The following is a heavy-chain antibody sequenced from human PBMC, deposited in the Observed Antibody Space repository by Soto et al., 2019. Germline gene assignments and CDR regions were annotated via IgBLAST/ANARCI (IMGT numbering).Heavy chain of an antibody. CDR2: IIPIFGTA. J-gene: IGHJ6*02. CDR1: GGIFSSYA. D-gene: IGHD4-17*01. CDR3: ARGSATTVTTVTYYYGMDV. Sequence: GASVKVSCKASGGIFSSYAISWVRQAPGQGLEWMGGIIPIFGTANYAQKFQGRVTITADESTSTAYMELSSLRSEDTAVYYCARGSATTVTTVTYYYGMDVWGQGTTVTVSS. V-gene: IGHV1-69*13.